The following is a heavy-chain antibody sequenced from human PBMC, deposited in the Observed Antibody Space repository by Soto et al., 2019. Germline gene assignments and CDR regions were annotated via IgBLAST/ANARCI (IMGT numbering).Heavy chain of an antibody. CDR1: GFTFSSYE. Sequence: GGSLRLSCAASGFTFSSYEMNWVRQAPGKGLEWVSYISSSGSTIYYADSVKGRFTISRDNAKNSLYLQMNSLRAEDTAVYYCARGLLSGSYYSRFDPWGQGTLMTVYS. CDR2: ISSSGSTI. J-gene: IGHJ5*02. CDR3: ARGLLSGSYYSRFDP. D-gene: IGHD1-26*01. V-gene: IGHV3-48*03.